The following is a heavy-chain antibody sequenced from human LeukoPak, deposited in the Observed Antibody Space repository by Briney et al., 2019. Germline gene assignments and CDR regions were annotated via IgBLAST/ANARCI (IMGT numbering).Heavy chain of an antibody. Sequence: GGSLRLSCAASGFTVSSNYMSWVRQAPGKGLEWVSVIYSGGSTYYADSVKGRFTISRDNSKNTLYLQMNSLRAEDTAVYYCARDLKAYYYDSSGYYRTFDYWGQGTLVTVSS. CDR3: ARDLKAYYYDSSGYYRTFDY. J-gene: IGHJ4*02. V-gene: IGHV3-66*01. CDR2: IYSGGST. D-gene: IGHD3-22*01. CDR1: GFTVSSNY.